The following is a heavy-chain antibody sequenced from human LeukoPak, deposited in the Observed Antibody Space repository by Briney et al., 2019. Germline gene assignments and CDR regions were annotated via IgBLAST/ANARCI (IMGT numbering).Heavy chain of an antibody. CDR2: INHSGST. D-gene: IGHD5-12*01. Sequence: SETLSLTCAVYGESFSGYYWSWIRQPPGKGLEWIGEINHSGSTNYNPSLKSRVTISVDTSKNQFSLKLSSVTAADTAVYYCARRFSGYDHDYWGQGTLVTVSS. CDR3: ARRFSGYDHDY. J-gene: IGHJ4*02. V-gene: IGHV4-34*01. CDR1: GESFSGYY.